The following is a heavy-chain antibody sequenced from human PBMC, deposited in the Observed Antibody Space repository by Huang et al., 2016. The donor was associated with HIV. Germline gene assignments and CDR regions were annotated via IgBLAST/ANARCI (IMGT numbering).Heavy chain of an antibody. Sequence: EVQLVESGGGLVKPGGSLRLSCAASGFTFSSYSMNWVRQAPGKGLGWVSSISSRGSYIYYADSVKGRFTISRDNAKNSLYLQRNSLRAEDTAVYYCARERGGYDFWSGYPAPDAFDIWGQGTMVTVSS. CDR3: ARERGGYDFWSGYPAPDAFDI. CDR2: ISSRGSYI. V-gene: IGHV3-21*01. CDR1: GFTFSSYS. D-gene: IGHD3-3*01. J-gene: IGHJ3*02.